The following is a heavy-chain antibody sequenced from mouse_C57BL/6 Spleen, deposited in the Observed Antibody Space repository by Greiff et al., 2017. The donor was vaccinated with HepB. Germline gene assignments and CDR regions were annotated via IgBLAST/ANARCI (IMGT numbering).Heavy chain of an antibody. V-gene: IGHV3-6*01. J-gene: IGHJ3*01. CDR2: ISYDGSN. CDR1: GYSITSGYY. Sequence: VQLKESGPGLVKPSQSLSLTCSVTGYSITSGYYWNWIRQFPGNKLEWMGYISYDGSNNYNPSLKNRISITRDTSKNQFFLKLNSVTTEDTATYYCARDNPGAWFAYWGQGTLVTVSA. CDR3: ARDNPGAWFAY.